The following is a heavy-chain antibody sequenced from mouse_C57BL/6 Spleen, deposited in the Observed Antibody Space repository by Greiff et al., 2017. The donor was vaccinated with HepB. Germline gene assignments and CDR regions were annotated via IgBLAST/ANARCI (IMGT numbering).Heavy chain of an antibody. CDR1: GYTFTSYW. D-gene: IGHD1-1*01. J-gene: IGHJ4*01. CDR2: IDPSDSYT. Sequence: VQLQQPGAELVKPGASVKLSCKASGYTFTSYWMQWVKQRPGQGLEWIGEIDPSDSYTNYNQKFKGKATLTVDTSSSTAYMQLSSLTSEDSAVYYCARYYGSSYAMDYWGQGTSVTFSS. CDR3: ARYYGSSYAMDY. V-gene: IGHV1-50*01.